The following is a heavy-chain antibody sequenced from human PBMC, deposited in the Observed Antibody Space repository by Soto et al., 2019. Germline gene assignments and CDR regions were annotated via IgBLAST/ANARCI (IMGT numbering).Heavy chain of an antibody. J-gene: IGHJ5*02. CDR2: ILPILGIA. CDR1: GGTFSSYT. D-gene: IGHD2-15*01. Sequence: QVQLVQSGAEVKKPGSSVKVSCKDSGGTFSSYTISWVRQAPGQGLEWMGRILPILGIANYAQQFQGRVTITADKSTSTAYMELSSLRSEDTAVYYCARVKSGCSPEGCFDPWGQGTLVTVSS. V-gene: IGHV1-69*02. CDR3: ARVKSGCSPEGCFDP.